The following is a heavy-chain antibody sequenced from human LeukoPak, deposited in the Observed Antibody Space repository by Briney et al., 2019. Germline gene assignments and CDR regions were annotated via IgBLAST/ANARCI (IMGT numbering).Heavy chain of an antibody. CDR1: GYTFTSYG. CDR2: ISAYNGNT. CDR3: ARSWYCSGGSCYGDY. Sequence: GASVKVSCKASGYTFTSYGISWVRQAPGQGLEWMGWISAYNGNTNYAQKLQGRVTMTTDTSTSTAYMELRSLRSDDTAVYYCARSWYCSGGSCYGDYWGQGTLVTDSS. V-gene: IGHV1-18*01. J-gene: IGHJ4*02. D-gene: IGHD2-15*01.